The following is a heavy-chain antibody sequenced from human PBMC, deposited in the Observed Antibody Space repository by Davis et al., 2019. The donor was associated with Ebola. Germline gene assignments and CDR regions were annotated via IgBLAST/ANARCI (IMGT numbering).Heavy chain of an antibody. D-gene: IGHD4-17*01. CDR1: GFSFEGYA. J-gene: IGHJ5*02. CDR3: AKGPRFGDYRWFDP. CDR2: ISGGGITT. Sequence: GESLKISCAASGFSFEGYAMYWVRQAPGKGLEWVAAISGGGITTYYADSVKARFTVSRDDSKNTLYLQINSLRVDDTAIYYGAKGPRFGDYRWFDPWGQGTLVTVSS. V-gene: IGHV3-23*01.